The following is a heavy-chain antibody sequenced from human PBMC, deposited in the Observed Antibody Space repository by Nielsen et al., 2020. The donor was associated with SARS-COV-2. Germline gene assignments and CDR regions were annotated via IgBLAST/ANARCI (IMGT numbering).Heavy chain of an antibody. CDR3: SRQGQLEPADY. J-gene: IGHJ4*02. CDR2: VYPGDSDP. V-gene: IGHV5-51*01. CDR1: GYIFTNYW. Sequence: GESLKISCKASGYIFTNYWIGWVRQLPGKGLEWMGIVYPGDSDPRYSPSFQGHVTFSADKSINTVYLQWSSLKASDTAIYYCSRQGQLEPADYWGQGTLVTVSS. D-gene: IGHD1-1*01.